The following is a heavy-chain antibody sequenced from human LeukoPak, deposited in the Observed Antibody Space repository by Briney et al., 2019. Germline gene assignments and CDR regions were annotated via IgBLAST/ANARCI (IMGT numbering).Heavy chain of an antibody. CDR1: GYTFTSYA. D-gene: IGHD5-12*01. CDR3: ARVAGTGGYAEDY. J-gene: IGHJ4*02. Sequence: ASVKVSCKASGYTFTSYAMHWVRQAPGQRLEWMGWINAGNGNTKYSQKFQGRVTITRDTSASTAYMELSSLRSEDTAVYYCARVAGTGGYAEDYWGQGTLVTVSS. CDR2: INAGNGNT. V-gene: IGHV1-3*01.